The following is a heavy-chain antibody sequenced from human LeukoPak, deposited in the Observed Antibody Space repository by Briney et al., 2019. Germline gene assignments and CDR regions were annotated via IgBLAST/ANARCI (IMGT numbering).Heavy chain of an antibody. J-gene: IGHJ6*03. V-gene: IGHV1-2*06. CDR3: AREGRFCSRTSCYYYYYYLDV. Sequence: ASVKVSXKASGYIFTGYYLQWVRQAPGQGLEWIGRINANSAGTNYAQKFQGRVTMTRDTSISTAYMELSRLRSDDTAVYYCAREGRFCSRTSCYYYYYYLDVWGKGTTVTVSS. CDR1: GYIFTGYY. CDR2: INANSAGT. D-gene: IGHD2-2*01.